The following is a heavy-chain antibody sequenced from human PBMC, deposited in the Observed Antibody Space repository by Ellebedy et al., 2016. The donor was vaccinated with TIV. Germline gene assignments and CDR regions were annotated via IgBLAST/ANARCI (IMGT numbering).Heavy chain of an antibody. CDR2: VQNSGGT. J-gene: IGHJ4*02. V-gene: IGHV4-59*01. CDR3: ARHRSITEVIEN. Sequence: SETLSLXCTVSGGSISDYYWSWFRQPPGRAPEWIGYVQNSGGTNYNPSLKNRVTISLDTSKNQFSLDLTSVTAADTAVYYCARHRSITEVIENWGQGTLVTVSS. D-gene: IGHD2-21*01. CDR1: GGSISDYY.